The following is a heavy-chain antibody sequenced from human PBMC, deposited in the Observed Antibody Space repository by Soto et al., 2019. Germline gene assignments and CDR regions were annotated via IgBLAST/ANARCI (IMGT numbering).Heavy chain of an antibody. CDR1: GGSFSGYY. D-gene: IGHD2-8*01. J-gene: IGHJ6*03. CDR2: INHSGST. CDR3: ARGKSSVGYCTNGVCFYYYMDV. Sequence: SETLSLTCAVYGGSFSGYYWSWIRQPPGKGLEWIGEINHSGSTNYNPSLKSRVTISVDTSKNQFSLKLSSVTAADTAVYYCARGKSSVGYCTNGVCFYYYMDVWGKGTTVTVSS. V-gene: IGHV4-34*01.